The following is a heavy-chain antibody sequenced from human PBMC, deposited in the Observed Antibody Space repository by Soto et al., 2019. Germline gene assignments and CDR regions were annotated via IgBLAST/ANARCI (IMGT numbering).Heavy chain of an antibody. CDR1: GFTFSSYA. J-gene: IGHJ4*02. V-gene: IGHV3-23*01. CDR3: ARRGSGSHYDY. Sequence: EVQLLESGGGLVQPGGSLRLSCAASGFTFSSYAMRWVRQAPGKGLEWVSAISGSGGSTYSADSVKGRFTISRDNSKKALYLQMNSLRAEDTAVYYCARRGSGSHYDYWGQGTLVTVSS. CDR2: ISGSGGST. D-gene: IGHD1-26*01.